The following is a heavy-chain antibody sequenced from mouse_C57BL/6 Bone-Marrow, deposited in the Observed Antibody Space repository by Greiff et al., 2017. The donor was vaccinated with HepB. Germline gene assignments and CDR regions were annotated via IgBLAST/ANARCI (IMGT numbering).Heavy chain of an antibody. CDR3: ARRGVTKGFAY. CDR1: GYTFTSYG. CDR2: IYPRSGNT. J-gene: IGHJ3*01. Sequence: VQLQQSGAELARPGASVKLSCKASGYTFTSYGISWVKQRTGQGLEWIGEIYPRSGNTYYNEKFKGKATLTADKSSSTAYMELRSLTSEASAVYFCARRGVTKGFAYWGQGTLVTVSA. V-gene: IGHV1-81*01. D-gene: IGHD2-2*01.